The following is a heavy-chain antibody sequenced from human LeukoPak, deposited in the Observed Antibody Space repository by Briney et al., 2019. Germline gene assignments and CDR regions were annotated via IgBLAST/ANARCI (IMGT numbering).Heavy chain of an antibody. CDR1: GFTFSSYS. J-gene: IGHJ4*02. CDR2: ISSSSSYI. CDR3: AKPQSGSYYTVDY. D-gene: IGHD1-26*01. V-gene: IGHV3-21*01. Sequence: GGSLRLSCAASGFTFSSYSMNWVRQAPGKGLEWVSSISSSSSYIYYADSVKGRFTISRDNAKNSLYLQMNSLRAEDTAVYYCAKPQSGSYYTVDYWGQGTLVTVSS.